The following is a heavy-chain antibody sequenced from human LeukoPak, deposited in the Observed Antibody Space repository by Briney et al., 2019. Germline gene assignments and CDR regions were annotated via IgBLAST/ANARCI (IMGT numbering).Heavy chain of an antibody. CDR3: AKDLGDYYDSSGYFDY. Sequence: ARSLRLSCAASGFTFSSYGMHWVRQAPGKGLEWVAVISYDGSNKYYADSVKGRFTISRDNSKNTLYLQMNSLRAEDTAVYYCAKDLGDYYDSSGYFDYWGQGTLVTVSS. CDR1: GFTFSSYG. CDR2: ISYDGSNK. V-gene: IGHV3-30*18. J-gene: IGHJ4*02. D-gene: IGHD3-22*01.